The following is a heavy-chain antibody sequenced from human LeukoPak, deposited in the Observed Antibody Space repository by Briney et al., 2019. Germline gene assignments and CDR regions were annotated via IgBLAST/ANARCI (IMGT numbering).Heavy chain of an antibody. Sequence: PGGSLRLSCAGSGFTFSDFWMTWVRQTPGKGLEWVANIKEDGTEKNLVDSVKGRFTISRDNTKNLLFLEMNNLRGDDTAIYYCVRESRPGGAMGLYHNLDYLGQGTLVAVSS. V-gene: IGHV3-7*01. CDR2: IKEDGTEK. CDR1: GFTFSDFW. J-gene: IGHJ4*02. D-gene: IGHD1-1*01. CDR3: VRESRPGGAMGLYHNLDY.